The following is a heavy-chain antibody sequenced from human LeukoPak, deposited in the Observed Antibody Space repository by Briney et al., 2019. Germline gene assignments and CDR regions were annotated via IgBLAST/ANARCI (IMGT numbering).Heavy chain of an antibody. V-gene: IGHV4-59*01. J-gene: IGHJ5*02. D-gene: IGHD3-10*01. Sequence: SETLSLTCTVSGGSISSYYWNWIRQPPGKGLEWIGYIYYSGSTNYNPSLKSRVTISVDTSKNQFSLKLSSVTAADTAVYYCARSSYGSGSSRFDPWGQGTLVTVSS. CDR1: GGSISSYY. CDR2: IYYSGST. CDR3: ARSSYGSGSSRFDP.